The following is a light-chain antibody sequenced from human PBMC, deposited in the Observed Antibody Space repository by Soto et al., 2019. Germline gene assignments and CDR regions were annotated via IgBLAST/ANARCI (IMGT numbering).Light chain of an antibody. V-gene: IGKV1D-12*01. CDR1: QRISTW. CDR2: STS. Sequence: DIKMTQSPSFVSASVGAKVIITSRASQRISTWLAWYQQKPGKAPNLMIYSTSSLQSGVPSRFSGTGSGTECTLTINNLQPEDVATYYCQQADSFPITLGQGTRLEIK. CDR3: QQADSFPIT. J-gene: IGKJ5*01.